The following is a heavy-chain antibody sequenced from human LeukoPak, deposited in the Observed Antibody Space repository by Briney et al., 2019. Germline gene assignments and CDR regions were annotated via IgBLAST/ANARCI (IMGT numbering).Heavy chain of an antibody. CDR1: GGSISGYY. CDR2: IYYSGST. V-gene: IGHV4-59*01. J-gene: IGHJ4*02. CDR3: ARVEAISGVGGYFDY. Sequence: PSETLSLTCTVSGGSISGYYWSWIRQPPGKGLEWIGYIYYSGSTNYNPSLKSRVTISVDMSKNQFSLKLNSVTAADTAVYYCARVEAISGVGGYFDYWGQGTLVTVSS. D-gene: IGHD3-3*01.